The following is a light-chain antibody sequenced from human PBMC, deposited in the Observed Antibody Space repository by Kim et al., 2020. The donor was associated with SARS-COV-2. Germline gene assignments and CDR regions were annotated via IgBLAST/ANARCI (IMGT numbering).Light chain of an antibody. Sequence: GQSVTISCRGTSSDVGGYNYVSWYQQHPGKAPKLMIYGVSKRPSGVPDRFSGSKSGNTASLTVSGLQAEDEADYYCSSYAGSNNFVFGTGTKVTVL. J-gene: IGLJ1*01. V-gene: IGLV2-8*01. CDR2: GVS. CDR3: SSYAGSNNFV. CDR1: SSDVGGYNY.